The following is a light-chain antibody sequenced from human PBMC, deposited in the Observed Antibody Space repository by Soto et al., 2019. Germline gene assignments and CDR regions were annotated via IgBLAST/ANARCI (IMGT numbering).Light chain of an antibody. J-gene: IGKJ1*01. CDR2: GAS. CDR1: QSVSNSY. Sequence: EIVLTQSPGTLSLSPGERATLSCRAGQSVSNSYLAWYQQKPGQAPRLLIYGASSRATGIPDRFSGSGSGTDFTLTISRLEPEDFAVYYCQQYGSSPRTFGQGTKVEVK. V-gene: IGKV3-20*01. CDR3: QQYGSSPRT.